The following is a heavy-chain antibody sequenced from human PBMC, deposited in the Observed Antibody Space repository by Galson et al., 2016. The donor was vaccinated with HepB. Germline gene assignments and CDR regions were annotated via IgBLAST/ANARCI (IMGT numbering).Heavy chain of an antibody. CDR3: YGHLDY. Sequence: SLRLSCAASGFTFSKAWFTWVRQAPGKGLEWVGRIRPQRDRTTPVYAAPVEGRFTISRDDLKNTLYLRMNSLTTEDTALYYCYGHLDYWGRGTLVTVSS. V-gene: IGHV3-15*01. D-gene: IGHD4-17*01. J-gene: IGHJ4*02. CDR2: IRPQRDRTTP. CDR1: GFTFSKAW.